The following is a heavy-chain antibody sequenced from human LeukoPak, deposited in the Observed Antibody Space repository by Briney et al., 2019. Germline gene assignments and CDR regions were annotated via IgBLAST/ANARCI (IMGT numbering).Heavy chain of an antibody. CDR1: GGSISSYY. CDR2: IYYSGST. J-gene: IGHJ4*02. V-gene: IGHV4-59*01. D-gene: IGHD4-17*01. CDR3: ARAGYGDSDFDY. Sequence: SETLSLTCTVSGGSISSYYWSWIRQPPGKGLEWTGYIYYSGSTNYNPSLKSRVTILVDTSKNQFSLKLNSVTAADTAVYYCARAGYGDSDFDYWGQGTLVTVSS.